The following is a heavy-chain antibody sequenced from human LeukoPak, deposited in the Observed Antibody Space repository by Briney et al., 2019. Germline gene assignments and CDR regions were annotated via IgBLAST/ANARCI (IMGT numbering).Heavy chain of an antibody. CDR1: GFTFSSYA. Sequence: PGGSLRLSCAASGFTFSSYAMSWVRQAPGKGLEWVSAISGSGGSTYYADSVKGRFTISRDNSKNTLYLQMNSLRAEDTAVYYCVKTSGSYKATPLDYWGQGTLVTVSS. CDR3: VKTSGSYKATPLDY. D-gene: IGHD1-26*01. V-gene: IGHV3-23*01. CDR2: ISGSGGST. J-gene: IGHJ4*02.